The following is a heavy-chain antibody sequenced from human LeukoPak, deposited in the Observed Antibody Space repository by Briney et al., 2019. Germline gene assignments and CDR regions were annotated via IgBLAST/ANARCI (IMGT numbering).Heavy chain of an antibody. CDR1: GYTFTGYY. V-gene: IGHV1-2*02. J-gene: IGHJ4*02. CDR2: INPNSGGT. D-gene: IGHD2-2*03. Sequence: ASVKVSCKASGYTFTGYYMHWVRQAPGQGLEWMGWINPNSGGTNYAQKFQGRVTMTRDTSISTAYMELSRLRSDDTAVYYCARVGYCSSTSCTRGPFDYWGQGTLVTVSS. CDR3: ARVGYCSSTSCTRGPFDY.